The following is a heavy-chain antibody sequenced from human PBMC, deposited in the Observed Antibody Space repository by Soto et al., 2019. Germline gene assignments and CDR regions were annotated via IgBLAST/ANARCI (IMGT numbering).Heavy chain of an antibody. CDR2: IKSKTDGGTT. D-gene: IGHD5-12*01. J-gene: IGHJ4*02. CDR3: TTDHDIVATIPAPALVY. V-gene: IGHV3-15*07. Sequence: GGSLRLSCAASGFTFSNAWMNWVRQAPGKGLEWVGRIKSKTDGGTTDYAAPVKGRFTISRDDSKNTLYLQMNSLKTEDTALYYCTTDHDIVATIPAPALVYWGQGTLVTVSS. CDR1: GFTFSNAW.